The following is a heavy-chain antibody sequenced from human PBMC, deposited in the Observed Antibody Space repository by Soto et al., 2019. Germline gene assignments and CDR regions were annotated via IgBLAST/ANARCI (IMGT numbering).Heavy chain of an antibody. Sequence: GGSLRLSCAASGFTFSSSWMHWVRQAPGKGLVWVSRINSGASSTNYADSVKGRFTISRDNAKNTLYLQMDSLTAEDTAVYYCARGPSGWFGYDYWGQGTLVTVSS. V-gene: IGHV3-74*01. CDR2: INSGASST. D-gene: IGHD6-19*01. J-gene: IGHJ4*02. CDR1: GFTFSSSW. CDR3: ARGPSGWFGYDY.